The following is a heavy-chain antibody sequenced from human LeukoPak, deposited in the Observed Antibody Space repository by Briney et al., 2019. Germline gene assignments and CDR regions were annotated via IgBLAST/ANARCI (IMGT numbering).Heavy chain of an antibody. CDR3: ARVADDILTGHFDY. Sequence: GRSLRLSCAASGFTFSSYAMHWVRQAPGKGLEWVAVISYDGSNKYYADSVKGRFTISRDNSKNTLYLQMNSLRAEDTAVYYCARVADDILTGHFDYWGQGTLVTVSS. J-gene: IGHJ4*02. V-gene: IGHV3-30-3*01. D-gene: IGHD3-9*01. CDR2: ISYDGSNK. CDR1: GFTFSSYA.